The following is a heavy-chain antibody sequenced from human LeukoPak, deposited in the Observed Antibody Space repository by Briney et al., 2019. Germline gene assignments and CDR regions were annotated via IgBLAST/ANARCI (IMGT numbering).Heavy chain of an antibody. V-gene: IGHV4-39*01. CDR3: ARHKEDFHDSSGPNFWYFDL. J-gene: IGHJ2*01. CDR2: IYYSGST. D-gene: IGHD3-22*01. Sequence: SETLSLNCTVSGDSIKSDSYYWGWIRQPPGKGLEWIGTIYYSGSTYYNPSLKSRVTISVDTSKNQFSVELSSVTAADTALYYCARHKEDFHDSSGPNFWYFDLWGRGTLVTVSS. CDR1: GDSIKSDSYY.